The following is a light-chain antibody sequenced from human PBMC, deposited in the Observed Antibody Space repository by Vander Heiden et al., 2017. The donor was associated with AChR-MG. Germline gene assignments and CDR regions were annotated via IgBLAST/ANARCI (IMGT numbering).Light chain of an antibody. J-gene: IGLJ3*02. CDR2: DVS. CDR1: SSDVGGYDY. V-gene: IGLV2-14*03. Sequence: QSALTQPASVSGSPGQSITISCTGTSSDVGGYDYVSWYQQHPGKAPKLMIYDVSNRPSGVSSRFSGSKSGNTASLTISGLQAEDEADYYCSSYTSSSTWVFGGRTKLTV. CDR3: SSYTSSSTWV.